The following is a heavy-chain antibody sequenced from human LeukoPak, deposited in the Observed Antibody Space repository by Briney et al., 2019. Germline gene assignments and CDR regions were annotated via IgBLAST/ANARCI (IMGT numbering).Heavy chain of an antibody. CDR1: GFTLWYNY. CDR3: ARETWSRGGDDFDI. CDR2: IYNDGTT. V-gene: IGHV3-53*01. Sequence: GGSLRLSCSASGFTLWYNYVTCVRKARGRGVEWVANIYNDGTTNYANSVKGRFTISRDNSKNTLHLQMNSVRAEDMAVYYCARETWSRGGDDFDIWGRGTMVTVSS. D-gene: IGHD3-10*01. J-gene: IGHJ3*02.